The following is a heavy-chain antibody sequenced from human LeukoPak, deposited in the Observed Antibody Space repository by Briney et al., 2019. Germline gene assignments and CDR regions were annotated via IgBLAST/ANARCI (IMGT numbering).Heavy chain of an antibody. Sequence: GGSLRLSCAASGFTFSSYAMHWVRQAPGKGLEWVAVISYDGSNKYYADSVKGRFTISGDNSKNTLYLQMNSLRAEDTAVYYCVREAVAGRGYYYYGMDVWGQGTTVTVSS. J-gene: IGHJ6*02. D-gene: IGHD6-19*01. CDR2: ISYDGSNK. CDR1: GFTFSSYA. V-gene: IGHV3-30-3*01. CDR3: VREAVAGRGYYYYGMDV.